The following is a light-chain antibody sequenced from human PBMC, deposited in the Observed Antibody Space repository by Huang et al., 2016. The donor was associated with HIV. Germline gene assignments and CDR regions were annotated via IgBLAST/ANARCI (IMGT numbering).Light chain of an antibody. CDR1: QSLLHSDGNNY. CDR3: MQGLRTPRT. J-gene: IGKJ2*01. CDR2: LGF. Sequence: DVVMTQSPLSLPVTPGEPASISCRSSQSLLHSDGNNYFDWYLQKPGQSPQLLIYLGFNRATGDPERFSGSGSGTDFTLKISRVEAGDVGVYYCMQGLRTPRTFGQGTRLEIK. V-gene: IGKV2-28*01.